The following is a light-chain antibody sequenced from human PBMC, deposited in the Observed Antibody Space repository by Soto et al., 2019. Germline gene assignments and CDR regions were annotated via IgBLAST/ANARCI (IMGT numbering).Light chain of an antibody. CDR2: GAS. CDR1: QSFSSN. V-gene: IGKV3-15*01. Sequence: EIVMTQSPAALSVSPGERATLSCRASQSFSSNLAWYQQRSGQAPRLLIYGASTRAAGIPARFSGSGSGTEFTLTISSLQSEDSAVYYCQQYDNWPITFGQGTQLEIK. CDR3: QQYDNWPIT. J-gene: IGKJ5*01.